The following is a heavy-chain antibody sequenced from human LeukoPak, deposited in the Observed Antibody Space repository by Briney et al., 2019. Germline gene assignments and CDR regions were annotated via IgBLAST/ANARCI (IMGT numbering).Heavy chain of an antibody. CDR1: GFTFSTYA. V-gene: IGHV3-23*01. D-gene: IGHD4-17*01. Sequence: PGGSLRLSGSASGFTFSTYAMTWVRQAPGKGLEWVAAVTPNGGGTYYTGSVEGRFTISRDNSKNTLFLQMSSLRAEDTALYYCAKDLTLYGDFPYFDSWGQGTLVTVSS. CDR2: VTPNGGGT. J-gene: IGHJ4*02. CDR3: AKDLTLYGDFPYFDS.